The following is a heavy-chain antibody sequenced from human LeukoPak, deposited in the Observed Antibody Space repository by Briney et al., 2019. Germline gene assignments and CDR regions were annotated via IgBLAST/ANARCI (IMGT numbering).Heavy chain of an antibody. CDR2: INHSGST. Sequence: SETLSLTCTVSGGSISSGGYYWSWIRQPPGKGLEWIGEINHSGSTNYNPSLKSRVTISVDTSKNQFSLKLSSVTAADTAVYYCAREVAARIDYWGQGTLVTVSS. V-gene: IGHV4-39*07. J-gene: IGHJ4*02. CDR1: GGSISSGGYY. CDR3: AREVAARIDY. D-gene: IGHD6-6*01.